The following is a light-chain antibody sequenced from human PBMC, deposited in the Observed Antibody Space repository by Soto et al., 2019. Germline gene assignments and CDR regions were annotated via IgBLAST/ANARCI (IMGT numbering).Light chain of an antibody. Sequence: DIQMTQSPSSVSASVGDRVTITCRASQGISSWLAWYQQKPEKAPRLLIYKASTLETGVPSRFSGSGSGTEFTLTISGLQPDDFATYYCQQYDTFWTFGQGTTVDIE. CDR1: QGISSW. CDR2: KAS. J-gene: IGKJ1*01. CDR3: QQYDTFWT. V-gene: IGKV1-5*03.